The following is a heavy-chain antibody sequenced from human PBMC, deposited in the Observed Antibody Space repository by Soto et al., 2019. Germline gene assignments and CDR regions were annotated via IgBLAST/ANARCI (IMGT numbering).Heavy chain of an antibody. V-gene: IGHV4-4*07. Sequence: SETLSLTCTVSGGSISSYYWSWIRQPAGKGLEWIGRIYTSGSTNYNPSLKSRVTMSVDTSKNQFSLKLSSVTAADTAVYYCARGIAAAAKNWFDPWGQGTLGTVSS. CDR1: GGSISSYY. J-gene: IGHJ5*02. CDR2: IYTSGST. D-gene: IGHD6-13*01. CDR3: ARGIAAAAKNWFDP.